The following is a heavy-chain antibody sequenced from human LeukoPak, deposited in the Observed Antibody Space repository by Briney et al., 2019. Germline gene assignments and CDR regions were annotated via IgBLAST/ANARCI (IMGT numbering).Heavy chain of an antibody. CDR2: IYYSGST. Sequence: SETLSLTCTVSGGSISSSSYYWGWIRQPPGKGLEWIGSIYYSGSTYYNPSLKSRVTISVDTSKNQFSLKLSSVTAADTAVYYCASSYGSGSYYIAYYYYMDVWGKGTTVTISS. V-gene: IGHV4-39*01. J-gene: IGHJ6*03. D-gene: IGHD3-10*01. CDR3: ASSYGSGSYYIAYYYYMDV. CDR1: GGSISSSSYY.